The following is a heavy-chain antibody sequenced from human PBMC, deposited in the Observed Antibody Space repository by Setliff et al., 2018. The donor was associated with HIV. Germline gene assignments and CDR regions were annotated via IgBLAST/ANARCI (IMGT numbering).Heavy chain of an antibody. J-gene: IGHJ5*02. V-gene: IGHV1-2*02. CDR1: GYTFTGYY. D-gene: IGHD3-22*01. CDR2: INPNSGGT. Sequence: VASVKVSCKASGYTFTGYYMHWVRQAPGQGLEWMGWINPNSGGTNYAQKFQGRVTMTRDTSISTAYMELSRLRSDDTAVYYCARAPTYYYDSSGYYGWFDPWGQGTLVTVSS. CDR3: ARAPTYYYDSSGYYGWFDP.